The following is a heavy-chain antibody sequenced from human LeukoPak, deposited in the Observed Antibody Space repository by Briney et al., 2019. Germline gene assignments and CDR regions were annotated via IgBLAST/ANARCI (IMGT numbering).Heavy chain of an antibody. CDR1: GYTFTSYA. V-gene: IGHV7-4-1*02. CDR3: AIPPRTYYDFWSGYYSRYYYMDV. CDR2: SNTNTGNP. J-gene: IGHJ6*03. D-gene: IGHD3-3*01. Sequence: ASVKVSCKASGYTFTSYAMNWVRQAPGQGLEWMGWSNTNTGNPTYAQGFTGRFVFSLDTSVSTAYLQISSLKAEDTAVYYCAIPPRTYYDFWSGYYSRYYYMDVWGKGTTVTVSS.